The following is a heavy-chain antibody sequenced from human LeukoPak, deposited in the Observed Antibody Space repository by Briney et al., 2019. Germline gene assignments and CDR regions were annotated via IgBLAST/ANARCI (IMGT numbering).Heavy chain of an antibody. Sequence: PGGSLRLSCAASGFTFSSYAMSWVRQAPGKGLEWVSAISGSGGSTYYADSVKGRSTISRDNSKNTLYLQMNSLRAEDTAVYYCAKPGCSSTSCQDFDYWGQGTLVTVSS. D-gene: IGHD2-2*01. CDR1: GFTFSSYA. J-gene: IGHJ4*02. V-gene: IGHV3-23*01. CDR2: ISGSGGST. CDR3: AKPGCSSTSCQDFDY.